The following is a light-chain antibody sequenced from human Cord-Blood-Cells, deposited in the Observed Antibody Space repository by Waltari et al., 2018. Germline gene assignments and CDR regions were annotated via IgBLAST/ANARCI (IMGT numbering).Light chain of an antibody. CDR2: DAS. Sequence: EIVLPQSPPTPSLSPGESATLSCRASPRVSSYLAWYQQKPGQAPRLLIYDASNRDTGTPARFSGSGSGTDFTLTISSLEPEDFAVYYCQQRSNWPTFGQGTKVEIK. CDR3: QQRSNWPT. J-gene: IGKJ1*01. V-gene: IGKV3-11*01. CDR1: PRVSSY.